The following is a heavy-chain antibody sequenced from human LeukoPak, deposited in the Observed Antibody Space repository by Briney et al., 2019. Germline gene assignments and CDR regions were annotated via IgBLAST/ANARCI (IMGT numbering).Heavy chain of an antibody. D-gene: IGHD1-26*01. V-gene: IGHV4-39*01. CDR2: IYYSGST. CDR3: ARGSSGSYWEVYFDY. CDR1: GGSISSSSYY. J-gene: IGHJ4*02. Sequence: PSETLSLTCTVSGGSISSSSYYWGWIRQPPGKGLGWIGSIYYSGSTYYNPSLKSRVTISVDTSKNQFSLKLSSVTAADTAVYYCARGSSGSYWEVYFDYWGQGTLVTVSS.